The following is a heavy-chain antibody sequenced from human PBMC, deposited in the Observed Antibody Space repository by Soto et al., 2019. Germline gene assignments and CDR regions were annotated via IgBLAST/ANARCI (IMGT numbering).Heavy chain of an antibody. CDR2: ISGSGGST. J-gene: IGHJ5*02. CDR1: GFTFSSYA. D-gene: IGHD3-9*01. Sequence: PGGSLRLSCAASGFTFSSYAMSWVRHAPGKGLEWVSAISGSGGSTYYADSVKGRFTISRDNSKNTLYLQMNSLRAEDTAVYYCAKALGETYYDILTGYSTPYNWFDPWGQGTLVTVSS. V-gene: IGHV3-23*01. CDR3: AKALGETYYDILTGYSTPYNWFDP.